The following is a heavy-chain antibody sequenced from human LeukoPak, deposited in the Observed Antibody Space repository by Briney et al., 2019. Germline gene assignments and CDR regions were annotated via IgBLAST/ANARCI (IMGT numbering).Heavy chain of an antibody. J-gene: IGHJ4*02. CDR3: ARVRNYYDSSGYYY. D-gene: IGHD3-22*01. V-gene: IGHV1-69*05. Sequence: SVKVSCKASGGTFSSYAISWVRQAPGQGLEWMGGIIPIFGTANYAQKFQGRVTITTDESTTTAYMELSSLRSEDTAVYYCARVRNYYDSSGYYYWGQGTLVTVSS. CDR1: GGTFSSYA. CDR2: IIPIFGTA.